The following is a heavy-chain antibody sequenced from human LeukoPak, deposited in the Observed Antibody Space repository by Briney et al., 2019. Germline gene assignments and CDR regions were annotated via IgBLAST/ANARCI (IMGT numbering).Heavy chain of an antibody. V-gene: IGHV1-69*13. CDR1: GGTFSSYA. J-gene: IGHJ3*02. CDR3: AREQAVAGTFAFDI. Sequence: SVKLSCKASGGTFSSYAISWVRQAPGQGLEWMGGIIPIFGTANYAQKFQGRVTITADESTSTAYMELSSLRSEDTAVYYCAREQAVAGTFAFDIWGQGTMVTVSS. D-gene: IGHD6-19*01. CDR2: IIPIFGTA.